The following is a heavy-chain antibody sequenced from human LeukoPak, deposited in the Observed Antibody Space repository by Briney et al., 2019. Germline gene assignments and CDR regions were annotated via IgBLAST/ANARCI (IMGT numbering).Heavy chain of an antibody. CDR3: ARVPYYYDSSGSDY. CDR2: IYYSGST. D-gene: IGHD3-22*01. CDR1: GGSISSGDYY. J-gene: IGHJ4*02. Sequence: PSETLSLTCTVSGGSISSGDYYWSWIRLPPGKGLEWIGYIYYSGSTYYNPSLKSRVTISVDTSKNQFTLKLSSVTAADTAVYYCARVPYYYDSSGSDYWGQGTLVTVSS. V-gene: IGHV4-30-4*08.